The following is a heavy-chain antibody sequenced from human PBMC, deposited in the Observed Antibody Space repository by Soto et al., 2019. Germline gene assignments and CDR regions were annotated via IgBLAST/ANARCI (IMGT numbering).Heavy chain of an antibody. CDR3: AKAGYYDSSGYSYFDY. J-gene: IGHJ4*02. CDR2: ISGSGGST. V-gene: IGHV3-23*01. Sequence: GGSLRLSCAASGFTFSSYAMSWVRQAPGKGLEWVSAISGSGGSTYYADSVKGRFTISRDNSKNTLYLQMNSLRAEDTAVYYCAKAGYYDSSGYSYFDYWGQGTLVTVSS. CDR1: GFTFSSYA. D-gene: IGHD3-22*01.